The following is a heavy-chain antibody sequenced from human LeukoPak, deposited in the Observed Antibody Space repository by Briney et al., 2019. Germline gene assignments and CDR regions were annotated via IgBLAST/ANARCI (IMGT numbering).Heavy chain of an antibody. CDR1: GYTFTGYY. V-gene: IGHV1-2*02. D-gene: IGHD1-26*01. CDR2: INPNSGGT. CDR3: ARRGSWSYYYFDY. Sequence: GASVKVSFKAAGYTFTGYYMHWVRQAPGQGLEWMGWINPNSGGTNYAQKFQGRVTMTRDTSISTAYMELSRLRSDDTAVYYCARRGSWSYYYFDYWGQGTLVTVSS. J-gene: IGHJ4*02.